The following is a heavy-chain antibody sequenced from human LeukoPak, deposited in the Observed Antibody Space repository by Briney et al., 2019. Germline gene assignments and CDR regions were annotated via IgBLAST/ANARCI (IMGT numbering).Heavy chain of an antibody. V-gene: IGHV3-7*01. J-gene: IGHJ4*02. D-gene: IGHD5-24*01. CDR1: GFTFTDHW. Sequence: PGGSLRLSCVASGFTFTDHWMSWVRQTPGKGLEWVANIKEDGSEKYYVDSVRGRFTISRDDATTSLYLQMSDLRPEDAAMYYCARDSRPRDGGCFDYWGQGTLVTVSS. CDR2: IKEDGSEK. CDR3: ARDSRPRDGGCFDY.